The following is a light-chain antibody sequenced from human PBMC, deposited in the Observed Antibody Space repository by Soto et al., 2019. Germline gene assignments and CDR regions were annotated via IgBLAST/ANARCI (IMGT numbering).Light chain of an antibody. Sequence: EIVLTQSPATLSLSPGERATLSCRASQSVSSHLAWYQHKPGQAPRLLIYAASVRATGIPARFSGSGSGTDFTLTISSLEPEDFAVYYCQQRTNWLTFGGGNKVEIK. CDR3: QQRTNWLT. CDR2: AAS. CDR1: QSVSSH. J-gene: IGKJ4*01. V-gene: IGKV3-11*01.